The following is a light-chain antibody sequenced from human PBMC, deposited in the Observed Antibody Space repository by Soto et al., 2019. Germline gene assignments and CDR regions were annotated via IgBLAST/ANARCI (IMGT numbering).Light chain of an antibody. CDR1: SSDVGSYNF. Sequence: SVLTQPRSVSGSPGQSVTISCTGTSSDVGSYNFVSWHQQHPGKAPKLMIYDVAKRPSGVPDRFSGSKSGNTASLTISGLQAEDEADYYRCTFAGRYSYVFGSGTKVTV. J-gene: IGLJ1*01. V-gene: IGLV2-11*01. CDR2: DVA. CDR3: CTFAGRYSYV.